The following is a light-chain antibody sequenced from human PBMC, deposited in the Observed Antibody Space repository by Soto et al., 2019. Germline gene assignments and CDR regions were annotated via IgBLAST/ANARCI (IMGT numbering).Light chain of an antibody. J-gene: IGKJ4*01. Sequence: EVVMTQSPDTLSVSPGDGATLSCRASQNVHSDLAWYQQKPGQAPRLVIYDTSTRATDIPVRFTGGGSGTEFTLTISSLKSEDCAVYYCQKYTNWPLTFGGGTKVEIK. CDR2: DTS. V-gene: IGKV3-15*01. CDR1: QNVHSD. CDR3: QKYTNWPLT.